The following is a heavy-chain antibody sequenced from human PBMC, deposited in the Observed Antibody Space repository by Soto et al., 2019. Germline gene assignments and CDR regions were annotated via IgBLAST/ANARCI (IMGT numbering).Heavy chain of an antibody. J-gene: IGHJ4*02. CDR3: ARGSRLTGTTPLAY. CDR2: INPNSGGT. CDR1: GYTFTGYC. V-gene: IGHV1-2*02. D-gene: IGHD1-20*01. Sequence: QVQLVQSGAEVKKPGASVKVSCEASGYTFTGYCIHWVRQAHGQGLEWMGWINPNSGGTNSAQKFQGRVTMTTDTSITTADMELRRLRSDDTAIYYCARGSRLTGTTPLAYWGQGTLITVSS.